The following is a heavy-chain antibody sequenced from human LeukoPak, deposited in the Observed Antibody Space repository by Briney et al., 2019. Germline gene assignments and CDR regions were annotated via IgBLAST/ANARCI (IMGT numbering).Heavy chain of an antibody. CDR1: GYTFTGYY. CDR2: INPNSGGT. D-gene: IGHD1-26*01. CDR3: ARERSGSYARDY. Sequence: ASVTVSCKASGYTFTGYYMHWVRQAPGQGLEWMGWINPNSGGTNYAQKFQGRVTMTRDTSISTAYMELSRLRSDDTAVYYCARERSGSYARDYWGQGTLVTVSS. J-gene: IGHJ4*02. V-gene: IGHV1-2*02.